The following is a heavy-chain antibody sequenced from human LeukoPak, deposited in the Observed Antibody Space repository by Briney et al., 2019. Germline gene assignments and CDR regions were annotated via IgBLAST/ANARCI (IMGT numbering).Heavy chain of an antibody. Sequence: SETLSLTCTVSGGSISSYYWSWIRQPAGKGLEWIGRIYTSGSTNYNASLKSRVSMSVDTSKNQFSLKLSFVTAADTAVFYCARENSGSYREFDYWGQGTLVTVSS. V-gene: IGHV4-4*07. J-gene: IGHJ4*02. CDR1: GGSISSYY. CDR2: IYTSGST. D-gene: IGHD1-26*01. CDR3: ARENSGSYREFDY.